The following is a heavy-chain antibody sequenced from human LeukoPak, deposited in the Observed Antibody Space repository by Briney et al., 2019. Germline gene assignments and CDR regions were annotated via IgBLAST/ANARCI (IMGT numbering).Heavy chain of an antibody. D-gene: IGHD3-9*01. Sequence: GGSLRLSCAASGFTVSSNYMSWVRQAPGKGLEWVSAISGSGGSTYYADSVKGRFTISRDNSKKTLYLQMNSLRAEDTAVYYCAKRHYDILTGFSAPYWGQGTLVTVSS. CDR2: ISGSGGST. CDR1: GFTVSSNY. CDR3: AKRHYDILTGFSAPY. V-gene: IGHV3-23*01. J-gene: IGHJ4*02.